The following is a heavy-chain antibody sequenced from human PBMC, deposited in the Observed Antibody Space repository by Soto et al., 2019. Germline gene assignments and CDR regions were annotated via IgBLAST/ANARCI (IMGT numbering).Heavy chain of an antibody. CDR2: ISGSGGST. Sequence: EVQLLESGGGLVQPGGSLRLSCAASGFTFSSYAMSWVRQAPGKGLEWVSAISGSGGSTYYADSVKGRFTISRDNSKNPMYLQMNSLRAEDKAVYYCAKEAGGYIYVFPGQPIDYWRQGTLVTVSS. D-gene: IGHD5-18*01. J-gene: IGHJ4*02. CDR3: AKEAGGYIYVFPGQPIDY. CDR1: GFTFSSYA. V-gene: IGHV3-23*01.